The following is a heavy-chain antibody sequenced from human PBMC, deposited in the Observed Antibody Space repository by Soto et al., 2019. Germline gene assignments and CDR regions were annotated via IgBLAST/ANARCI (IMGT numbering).Heavy chain of an antibody. CDR3: ARRRGYTYGYLGY. J-gene: IGHJ4*02. D-gene: IGHD5-18*01. CDR1: GLTLSGYW. CDR2: IKEDGSEN. V-gene: IGHV3-7*01. Sequence: EAQLMESGGGLVQPGGSLRLSCAASGLTLSGYWMSWVRQDPGKGLEWVANIKEDGSENYYVDSVKGRFTISRDDAKNSVYLQMNSLRPEDTAVYYCARRRGYTYGYLGYWGQGTLVTVSS.